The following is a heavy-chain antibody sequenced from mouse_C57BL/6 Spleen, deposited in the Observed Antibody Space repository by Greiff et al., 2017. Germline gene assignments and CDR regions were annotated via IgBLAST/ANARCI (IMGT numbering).Heavy chain of an antibody. D-gene: IGHD2-5*01. J-gene: IGHJ3*01. Sequence: EVKLVESGEGLVKPGGSLKLSCAASGFTFSSYAMSWVRQTPGKSLEWVAYISRGGDYIYYADTVKGRFTISRDNARNTLYLQMSSLKSEDTVMYYCTSDRHSKEGFAYWGQGTLVTVSA. CDR1: GFTFSSYA. CDR2: ISRGGDYI. CDR3: TSDRHSKEGFAY. V-gene: IGHV5-9-1*02.